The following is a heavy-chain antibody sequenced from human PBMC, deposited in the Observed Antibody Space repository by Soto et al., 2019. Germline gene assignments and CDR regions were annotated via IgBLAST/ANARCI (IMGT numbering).Heavy chain of an antibody. D-gene: IGHD3-22*01. Sequence: QLQLQESGPGLVKPSETLSLTCTVSGDSVTISDYYWGWIRQPPGKGLEGIGSIHYSGSTYYNPSLRRRVTISGDTSKKQFSLKLTSVTAADAAVYYCAAHDSGGYYAEYWGQGTLVTVSA. CDR2: IHYSGST. CDR1: GDSVTISDYY. V-gene: IGHV4-39*01. J-gene: IGHJ4*02. CDR3: AAHDSGGYYAEY.